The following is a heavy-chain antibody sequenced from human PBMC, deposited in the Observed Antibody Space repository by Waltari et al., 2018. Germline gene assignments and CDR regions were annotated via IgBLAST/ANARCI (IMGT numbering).Heavy chain of an antibody. CDR1: GGSFSGYS. D-gene: IGHD4-17*01. CDR3: ARAPPDYGDYKARRRGRGWFDP. V-gene: IGHV4-34*01. J-gene: IGHJ5*02. Sequence: QVQLQQWGAGLLKPSETLSLTCAVYGGSFSGYSWSWIRQPPGKRLEWIGEINHSGSTNYNPSLKSRVTISVDTSKNQFSLKLSSVTAADTAVYYCARAPPDYGDYKARRRGRGWFDPWGQGTLVTVSS. CDR2: INHSGST.